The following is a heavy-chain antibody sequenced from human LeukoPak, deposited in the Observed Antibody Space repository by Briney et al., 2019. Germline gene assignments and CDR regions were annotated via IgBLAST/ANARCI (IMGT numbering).Heavy chain of an antibody. J-gene: IGHJ3*02. CDR2: IYYSVST. Sequence: SETLSLTCTVSGGSISSSSYYWGWIRQPPGKGLEWIGSIYYSVSTYYNPSLKSRVTISVDTSKNQFSLKLSSVTAADTAVYYCAISPYYYDSSGYSPLIPPTIWGQGTMVTVSS. CDR1: GGSISSSSYY. D-gene: IGHD3-22*01. V-gene: IGHV4-39*01. CDR3: AISPYYYDSSGYSPLIPPTI.